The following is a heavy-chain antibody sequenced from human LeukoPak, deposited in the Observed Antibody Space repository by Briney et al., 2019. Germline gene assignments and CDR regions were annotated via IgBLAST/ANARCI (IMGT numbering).Heavy chain of an antibody. J-gene: IGHJ6*02. V-gene: IGHV4-39*01. CDR3: ARPGYYGMDV. D-gene: IGHD3-10*01. CDR1: GGSISSSSYY. Sequence: SETLSLTCTVSGGSISSSSYYWGWIRQPPGKGLGWIGSIYYSGSTYYNPSLKSRVTISVDTSKNQFSLTLSSVTAADTAVYYCARPGYYGMDVWGQGTTVTVSS. CDR2: IYYSGST.